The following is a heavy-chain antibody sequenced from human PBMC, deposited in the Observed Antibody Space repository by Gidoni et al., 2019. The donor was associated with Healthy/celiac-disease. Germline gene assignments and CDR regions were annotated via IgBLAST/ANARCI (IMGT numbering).Heavy chain of an antibody. CDR3: ARGGDRSRAYYFDS. D-gene: IGHD3-22*01. CDR1: GFPFSTYG. CDR2: IKQDGSEK. J-gene: IGHJ4*02. Sequence: EVQLVESGGGLVQPGGSLRLSCAASGFPFSTYGMSWVRQAPGKGLGGVANIKQDGSEKYYVDSVKGRFTISRDNAKNSLYLQMNSLRAEDTAVYYCARGGDRSRAYYFDSWGQGTLVTVSS. V-gene: IGHV3-7*03.